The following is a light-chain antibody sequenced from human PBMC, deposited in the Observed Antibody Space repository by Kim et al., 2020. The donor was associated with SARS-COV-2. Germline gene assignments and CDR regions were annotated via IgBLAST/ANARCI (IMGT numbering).Light chain of an antibody. CDR2: AAS. V-gene: IGKV1-27*01. CDR3: QKYNSAPGT. J-gene: IGKJ1*01. CDR1: QGISNY. Sequence: AAVGDRVTITCRASQGISNYLAWYQQKPGKVPKLLIYAASTLQSGVPSRFSGSGSGTDFTLTISSLQPEDVATYDCQKYNSAPGTFGQGTKVDIK.